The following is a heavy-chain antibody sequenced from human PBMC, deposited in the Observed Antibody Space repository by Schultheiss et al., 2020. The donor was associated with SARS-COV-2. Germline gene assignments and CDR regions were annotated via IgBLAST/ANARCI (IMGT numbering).Heavy chain of an antibody. D-gene: IGHD4-17*01. CDR2: INSDGSST. CDR3: ARSYGDYDY. Sequence: GESLKISCAASGFTFSSYWMHWVRQAPGKGLVWVSRINSDGSSTSYADSVKGRFTISRDNAKNSLYLQMNSLRDEDTAVYYCARSYGDYDYWGQGTLVTVSS. J-gene: IGHJ4*02. V-gene: IGHV3-74*01. CDR1: GFTFSSYW.